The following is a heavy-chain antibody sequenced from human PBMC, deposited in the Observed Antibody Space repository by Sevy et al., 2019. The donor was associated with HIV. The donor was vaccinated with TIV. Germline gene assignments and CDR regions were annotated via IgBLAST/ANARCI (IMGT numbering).Heavy chain of an antibody. D-gene: IGHD4-17*01. V-gene: IGHV3-23*01. CDR3: AGRSTVTTFFDY. CDR2: ISGSGGST. J-gene: IGHJ4*02. Sequence: GGSLRLSCAASGLIFSSYVMSWVRQAPGKGLEWVSGISGSGGSTYYADSVKGRFTISRDNSKNTLYLQMNSLRAEDTAVYYCAGRSTVTTFFDYWGQGTLVTVSS. CDR1: GLIFSSYV.